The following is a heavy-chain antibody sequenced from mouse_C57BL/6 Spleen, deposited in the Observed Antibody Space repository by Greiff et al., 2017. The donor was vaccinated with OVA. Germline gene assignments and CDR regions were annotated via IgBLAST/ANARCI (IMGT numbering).Heavy chain of an antibody. CDR3: AIERVALDY. CDR1: GYTFTSYW. CDR2: IHPSDSDT. V-gene: IGHV1-74*01. J-gene: IGHJ4*01. Sequence: QVQLQQPGAELVKPGASVKVSCKASGYTFTSYWIHWVKQRPGQGLEWIGRIHPSDSDTKNSPRFKGKATLTVDKSSCTAYMQLSSLTSEDSAVYFCAIERVALDYWGQGTSVTVSS.